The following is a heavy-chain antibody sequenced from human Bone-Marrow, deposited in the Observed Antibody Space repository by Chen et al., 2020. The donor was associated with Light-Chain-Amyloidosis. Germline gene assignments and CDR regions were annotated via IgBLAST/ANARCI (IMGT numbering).Heavy chain of an antibody. V-gene: IGHV3-30*04. CDR3: ARARELGATYFDS. J-gene: IGHJ4*02. CDR1: GFSFRDYF. CDR2: ISSDGNNR. Sequence: QVQLVESGGGVVQPGRSLRLSCAASGFSFRDYFIHWVRQAPGRGMEWVAVISSDGNNRYYADSVKGRFTISRGNYKNTLYLQMNSLRIEDTAVYYCARARELGATYFDSWGQGSLATVSS. D-gene: IGHD1-26*01.